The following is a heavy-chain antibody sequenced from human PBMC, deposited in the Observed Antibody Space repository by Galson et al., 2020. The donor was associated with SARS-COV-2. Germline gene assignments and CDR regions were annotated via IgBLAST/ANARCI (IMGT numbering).Heavy chain of an antibody. D-gene: IGHD4-17*01. CDR2: ISYRGSA. CDR1: DGPMSSYY. V-gene: IGHV4-59*01. J-gene: IGHJ6*02. Sequence: ETSETLSLTCSVSDGPMSSYYWSWIRQPPGKGLAWIGYISYRGSANYNPSLRSRVTISVDLSKNQFSLKVTSVTAADTAVYYCARDPAPLYGDNYYYGMDVWGRGTTVTVSS. CDR3: ARDPAPLYGDNYYYGMDV.